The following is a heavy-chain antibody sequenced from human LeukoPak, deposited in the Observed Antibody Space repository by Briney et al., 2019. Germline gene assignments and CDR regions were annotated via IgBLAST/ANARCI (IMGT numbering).Heavy chain of an antibody. D-gene: IGHD1-7*01. V-gene: IGHV3-48*01. CDR1: GFTFSSYS. J-gene: IGHJ5*02. CDR3: APNPTITGTTSWFDP. CDR2: ISSSSSTI. Sequence: GGSLRLSCAASGFTFSSYSMNWVRQAPGKGLEWVSYISSSSSTIYYADSVKGRFTISRDNAKNSLYLQMNSLRAEDTAVYYCAPNPTITGTTSWFDPWGQGTLVTVSS.